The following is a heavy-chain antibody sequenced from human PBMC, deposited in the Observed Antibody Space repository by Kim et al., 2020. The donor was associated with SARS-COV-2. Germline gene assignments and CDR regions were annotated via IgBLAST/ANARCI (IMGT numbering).Heavy chain of an antibody. J-gene: IGHJ6*02. Sequence: GGSLRLSCAASGFTFSNYAMNWVRQAPGKGLEWVADISFDGSNEDYADSVKGRFTISRDNSKNILFLQMKSLRTEDTALYYCARDGRAYYDFWCGNFYGMDVWGQGTTVTVSS. CDR3: ARDGRAYYDFWCGNFYGMDV. D-gene: IGHD3-3*01. V-gene: IGHV3-30*04. CDR1: GFTFSNYA. CDR2: ISFDGSNE.